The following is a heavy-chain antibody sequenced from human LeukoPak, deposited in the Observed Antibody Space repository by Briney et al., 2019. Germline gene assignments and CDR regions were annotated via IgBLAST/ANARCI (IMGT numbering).Heavy chain of an antibody. D-gene: IGHD6-13*01. Sequence: PGGSLRLSCAASGFTFSSYGMHWVRQAPGKGLEWVAVISYDGSNKYYADSVKGRFTISRDNSKNTLYLQMNSLRAEDTAVYCCAKETTSAAGDYYGMDVWGQGTTVTVSS. CDR3: AKETTSAAGDYYGMDV. V-gene: IGHV3-30*18. J-gene: IGHJ6*02. CDR2: ISYDGSNK. CDR1: GFTFSSYG.